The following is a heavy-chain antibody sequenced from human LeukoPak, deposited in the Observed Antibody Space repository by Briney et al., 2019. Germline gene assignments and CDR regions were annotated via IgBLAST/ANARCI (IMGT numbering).Heavy chain of an antibody. CDR2: ISDSGDYT. V-gene: IGHV3-23*01. D-gene: IGHD3-10*01. CDR3: AKRSYSGSGALDY. Sequence: PGGSLRLSCAASGFSFSTYTMSWVRQAPGKGLEWVSVISDSGDYTYYADSVKGRFAISRDNSKNTLYLQMNSLRAEDTAVYYCAKRSYSGSGALDYWGQGTLVTISS. J-gene: IGHJ4*02. CDR1: GFSFSTYT.